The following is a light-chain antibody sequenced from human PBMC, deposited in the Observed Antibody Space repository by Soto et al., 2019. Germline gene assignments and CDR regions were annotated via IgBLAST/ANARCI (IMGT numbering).Light chain of an antibody. J-gene: IGKJ5*01. CDR1: QDISKY. Sequence: DIHITQSPSARAASXYDPVTSSXXASQDISKYLAWCQWKPGKVPERLIYAASTLQSGVPSRFSGSGSGTEFTLTISSLQSEDFATYYCLQHKTYPITFGQGTRLEIK. V-gene: IGKV1-17*03. CDR3: LQHKTYPIT. CDR2: AAS.